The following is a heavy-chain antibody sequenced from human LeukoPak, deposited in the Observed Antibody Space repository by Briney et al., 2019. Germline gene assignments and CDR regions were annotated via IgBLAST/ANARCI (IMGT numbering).Heavy chain of an antibody. J-gene: IGHJ4*02. V-gene: IGHV3-21*01. CDR1: GFTFSSYS. D-gene: IGHD2-21*02. CDR2: ISSSSSYI. CDR3: ARDLRYCGGDCSDY. Sequence: GGSLRLSCAASGFTFSSYSMNWVRQAPGKGLEWVSSISSSSSYIYYADSVKGRFTISRDNAKNSLYLQMNSLRAEDTAVYYCARDLRYCGGDCSDYWGQGTLVTVSS.